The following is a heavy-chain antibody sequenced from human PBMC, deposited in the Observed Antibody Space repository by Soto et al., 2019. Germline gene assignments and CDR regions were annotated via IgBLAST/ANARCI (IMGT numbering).Heavy chain of an antibody. V-gene: IGHV5-51*01. CDR2: IYPGDSDT. Sequence: GESLKISCKGSGYSFTSYWIGWVRQMPGKGLEWMGIIYPGDSDTRYSPSFQGQVTISADKSISTAYLQWSSLKASDTAMYYCARHGRALTRDDAFDIWGQGTMVTVSS. J-gene: IGHJ3*02. CDR1: GYSFTSYW. CDR3: ARHGRALTRDDAFDI. D-gene: IGHD1-26*01.